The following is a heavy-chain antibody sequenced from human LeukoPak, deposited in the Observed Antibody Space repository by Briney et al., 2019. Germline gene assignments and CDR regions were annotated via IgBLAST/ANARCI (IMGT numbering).Heavy chain of an antibody. V-gene: IGHV3-74*01. Sequence: GGSLRLSCAASGFTFSSYWMHWVRQVPGKGLVWVSRIRSDGGDTIYADFVQGRFTISRDNVKNMLYLQMNSLRAEDTAVYYCARLAARQILGYYGMDVWGQGTTVTVSS. J-gene: IGHJ6*02. CDR1: GFTFSSYW. D-gene: IGHD6-6*01. CDR3: ARLAARQILGYYGMDV. CDR2: IRSDGGDT.